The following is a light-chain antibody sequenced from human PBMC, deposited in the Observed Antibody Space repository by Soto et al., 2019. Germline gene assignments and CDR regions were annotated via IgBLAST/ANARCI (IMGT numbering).Light chain of an antibody. J-gene: IGLJ1*01. CDR3: CSYAGGLTSAGYV. V-gene: IGLV2-11*01. CDR2: DVS. CDR1: SSDVGGYKS. Sequence: QSALTQPRSVSGSPGQSVTVSCIGTSSDVGGYKSVSWYQQYPGKAPKLMIYDVSERPSGVPNRFSGSKSGNTASLTISGLQAEDEADYYCCSYAGGLTSAGYVFGTATKLTVL.